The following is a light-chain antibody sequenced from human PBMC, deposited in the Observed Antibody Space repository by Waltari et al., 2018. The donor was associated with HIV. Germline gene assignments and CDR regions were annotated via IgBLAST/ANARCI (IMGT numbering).Light chain of an antibody. Sequence: EVVLTQSPGPLSLSPGERATLSCRASQSVGSSYLAWYQQKPGQAPRLLIYGASSRATGIPDRFSGSGSGTDFTLTISRVEPEDFAVYYCQQYGHSAVMYTFGQGTNLQIK. J-gene: IGKJ2*01. CDR2: GAS. CDR1: QSVGSSY. V-gene: IGKV3-20*01. CDR3: QQYGHSAVMYT.